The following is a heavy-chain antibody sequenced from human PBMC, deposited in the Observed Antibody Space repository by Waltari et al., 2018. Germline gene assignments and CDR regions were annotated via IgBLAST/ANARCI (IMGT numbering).Heavy chain of an antibody. V-gene: IGHV1-8*02. Sequence: QVQLVQSGAEVKKPGASVKVSCKASGYTFTSYDINWLRPAPGHGLEWKGWMNPNSGNTGYAQKFQGRVTMTRNTSISTAYMELSSLRSEDTAVYYCARGNGEYCSSTSCYTRAWFDPWGQGTLVTVSS. D-gene: IGHD2-2*02. CDR1: GYTFTSYD. CDR3: ARGNGEYCSSTSCYTRAWFDP. J-gene: IGHJ5*02. CDR2: MNPNSGNT.